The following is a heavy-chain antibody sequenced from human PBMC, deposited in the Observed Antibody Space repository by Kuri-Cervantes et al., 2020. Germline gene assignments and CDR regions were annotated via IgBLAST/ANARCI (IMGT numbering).Heavy chain of an antibody. CDR1: GGSISSYY. CDR2: IYTSGST. D-gene: IGHD3-3*01. J-gene: IGHJ4*02. Sequence: GSLRLSCTVSGGSISSYYWSWIRQPAGKGLEWIGRIYTSGSTNYNPSLKSRVTISVDTSKNQFSLKLSSVTAADTAVYYCARGGYNFWSGYYTPDFLDYWGQGTLVTVSS. V-gene: IGHV4-4*07. CDR3: ARGGYNFWSGYYTPDFLDY.